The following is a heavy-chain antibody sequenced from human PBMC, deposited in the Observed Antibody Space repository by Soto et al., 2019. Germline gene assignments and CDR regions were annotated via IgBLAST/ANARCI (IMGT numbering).Heavy chain of an antibody. D-gene: IGHD1-26*01. J-gene: IGHJ4*02. V-gene: IGHV2-5*02. Sequence: QITLKESGPTLVKPTQTLTLTCTFSGFSLTTDRVGVGWIRQPPGEALEWLAVIYWDDSKTYRPSLESRLTITKDNSKNQVALPMTNMDSLDTATYYCAHAYGGRSLYWGQGTLVTVSS. CDR2: IYWDDSK. CDR3: AHAYGGRSLY. CDR1: GFSLTTDRVG.